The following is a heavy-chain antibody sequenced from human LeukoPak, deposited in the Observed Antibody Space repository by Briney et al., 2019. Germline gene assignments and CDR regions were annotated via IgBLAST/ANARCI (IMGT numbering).Heavy chain of an antibody. V-gene: IGHV3-30-3*01. D-gene: IGHD5-18*01. CDR2: ISYDGSNK. CDR3: ARDRFGIQLWLRAYYFDY. Sequence: GRSLRLSCAASGFTFSSYAMHWVRQAPGKGLEWVAVISYDGSNKYYADSVKGRFTISRDNSKNTLYLQMNSLRAEDTAVYYCARDRFGIQLWLRAYYFDYWGQGTLVTVSS. J-gene: IGHJ4*02. CDR1: GFTFSSYA.